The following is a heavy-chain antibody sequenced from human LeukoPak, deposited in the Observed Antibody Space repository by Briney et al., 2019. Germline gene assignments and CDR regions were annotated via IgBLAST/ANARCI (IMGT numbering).Heavy chain of an antibody. D-gene: IGHD3-16*01. CDR2: INSGSNNL. CDR3: ARGKGGEAVYGMDV. Sequence: PGGSLRLSCAASGFTFSSFIMNWVRQAPGMGLEWISFINSGSNNLFYADSVKGRFTISRDNAKNSLYLHVNSLRDDDTAVYFCARGKGGEAVYGMDVWGQGTTVTVSS. V-gene: IGHV3-48*02. J-gene: IGHJ6*02. CDR1: GFTFSSFI.